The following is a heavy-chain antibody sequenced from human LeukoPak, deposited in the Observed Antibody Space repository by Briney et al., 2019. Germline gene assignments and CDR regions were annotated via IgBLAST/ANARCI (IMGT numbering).Heavy chain of an antibody. D-gene: IGHD3-22*01. CDR2: IYYSGST. Sequence: PSETLSLTCTVSGGSISSGDYYWSWIRQPPGKGLEWIGYIYYSGSTYYNPSLKSRVTISVDTSKNQFSLKLSSVTAADTAVYYCARSTYYYDSSVVYYFDYWGQGTLVTVSS. CDR3: ARSTYYYDSSVVYYFDY. CDR1: GGSISSGDYY. V-gene: IGHV4-30-4*01. J-gene: IGHJ4*02.